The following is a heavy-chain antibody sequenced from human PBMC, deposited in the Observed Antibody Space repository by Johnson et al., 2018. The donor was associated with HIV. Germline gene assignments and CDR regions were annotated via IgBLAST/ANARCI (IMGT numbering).Heavy chain of an antibody. CDR2: ISGSGGST. CDR1: GFTFSSYA. V-gene: IGHV3-23*04. J-gene: IGHJ3*02. D-gene: IGHD6-6*01. CDR3: AKDQWYSSSSNASPDAFDI. Sequence: VQLVESGGGVVQPGGSLRLSCAASGFTFSSYAMSWVRQAPGKGLEWVSAISGSGGSTYYADSVRGRFTISRDNSKNTLYLQMNSLRAEDTAVYYCAKDQWYSSSSNASPDAFDIWGQGTMVTVSS.